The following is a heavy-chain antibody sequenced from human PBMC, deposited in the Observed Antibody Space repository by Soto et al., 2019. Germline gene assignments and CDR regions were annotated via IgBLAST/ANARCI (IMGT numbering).Heavy chain of an antibody. CDR1: GFTFSSHT. CDR2: ITSTSSTK. J-gene: IGHJ6*02. V-gene: IGHV3-48*02. D-gene: IGHD3-10*01. Sequence: GGSLRLSCAASGFTFSSHTMNWVRQAPGKGLEWISYITSTSSTKNYADSVKGRFTISRDNANNSLYLQMNSLRDEDAAVYYCARRITMVRGPYYYYAMDVWGQGTTVTVSS. CDR3: ARRITMVRGPYYYYAMDV.